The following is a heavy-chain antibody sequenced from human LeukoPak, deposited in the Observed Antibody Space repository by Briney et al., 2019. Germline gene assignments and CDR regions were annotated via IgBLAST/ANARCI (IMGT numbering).Heavy chain of an antibody. D-gene: IGHD2-2*01. J-gene: IGHJ3*02. CDR2: ISGSGGST. CDR1: DFIFSNFG. V-gene: IGHV3-23*01. CDR3: AKAHQDIVVVPAALGDAFDI. Sequence: GGSLRLSCIPSDFIFSNFGIHWVRQAPGKGLEWVSAISGSGGSTYYADSVKGRFTISRDNSKNTLYLQMNSLRAEDTAVYYCAKAHQDIVVVPAALGDAFDIWGQGTMVTVSS.